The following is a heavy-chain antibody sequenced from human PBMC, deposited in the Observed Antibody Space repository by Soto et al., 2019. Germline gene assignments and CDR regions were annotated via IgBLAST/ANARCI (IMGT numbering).Heavy chain of an antibody. CDR2: ISGNSGIT. V-gene: IGHV1-18*01. CDR3: ARVNEDMEIIPTARIYFDF. Sequence: GASVKVSCKASGFTFSSYGITWVRQAPGQGLEWMGWISGNSGITNYALNLLDRVSMTIDTTTSTVYMELRSLRSDDTAVYYCARVNEDMEIIPTARIYFDFWGQGALVTVSS. CDR1: GFTFSSYG. J-gene: IGHJ4*02. D-gene: IGHD2-2*01.